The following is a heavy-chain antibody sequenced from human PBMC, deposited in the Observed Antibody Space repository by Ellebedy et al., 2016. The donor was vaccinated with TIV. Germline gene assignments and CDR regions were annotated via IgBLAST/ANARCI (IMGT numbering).Heavy chain of an antibody. CDR1: GFTFSTYS. V-gene: IGHV3-21*01. CDR3: ARDIVVVPAARRPYYYSGMDV. D-gene: IGHD2-2*01. Sequence: PGESLKISCAASGFTFSTYSMNWVRQAPGKGLEWVSSISSSSSYIYFADSVKGRFTISRDNAKNSLFLQMNSLRAEDTAVYYCARDIVVVPAARRPYYYSGMDVWGQGTTVTVSS. J-gene: IGHJ6*02. CDR2: ISSSSSYI.